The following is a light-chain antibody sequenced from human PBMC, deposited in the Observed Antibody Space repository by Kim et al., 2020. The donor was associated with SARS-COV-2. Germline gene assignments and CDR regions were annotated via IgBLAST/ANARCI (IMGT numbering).Light chain of an antibody. CDR2: WGS. CDR3: MQVLQTPLT. Sequence: PASISCRSSQSLLHSNGYNYLDWYLQKPVQSPQLLIYWGSNRASGVPDRFSGSGSGTNFTLKISRVEAEDVGVYYCMQVLQTPLTFGGGTKVDIK. V-gene: IGKV2-28*01. CDR1: QSLLHSNGYNY. J-gene: IGKJ4*01.